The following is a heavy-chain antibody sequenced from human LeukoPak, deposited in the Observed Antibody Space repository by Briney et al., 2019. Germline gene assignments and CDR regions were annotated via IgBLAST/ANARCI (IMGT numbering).Heavy chain of an antibody. J-gene: IGHJ2*01. Sequence: GGSLRLSCAASGFIFSNSAMHWVRQAPGKGLEWVAVISYDGSNKYYADSVKGRFTISRDNSKNTLYLQMNSLRAEDTAVYYCAIQPWGSGNNWYFDLWSRGTLVTVSS. V-gene: IGHV3-30*03. CDR2: ISYDGSNK. CDR3: AIQPWGSGNNWYFDL. D-gene: IGHD7-27*01. CDR1: GFIFSNSA.